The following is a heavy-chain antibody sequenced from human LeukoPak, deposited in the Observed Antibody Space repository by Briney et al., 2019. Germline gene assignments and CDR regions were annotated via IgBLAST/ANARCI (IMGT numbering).Heavy chain of an antibody. V-gene: IGHV3-21*01. CDR1: GFIFSSYS. CDR3: AREDGAAVAGSWYFDL. Sequence: GGSLRLSCAASGFIFSSYSMNWVRQAPGKGLEWVSSISSSSSYIYYADSVEGRFTISRDNAKNSLYLQMNSLRAEDTAVYYCAREDGAAVAGSWYFDLWGRGTLVTVSS. J-gene: IGHJ2*01. CDR2: ISSSSSYI. D-gene: IGHD6-19*01.